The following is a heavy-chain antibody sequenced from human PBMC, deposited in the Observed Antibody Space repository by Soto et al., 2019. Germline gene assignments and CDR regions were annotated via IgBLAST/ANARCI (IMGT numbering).Heavy chain of an antibody. CDR3: ARAGRLWFGELFQMGFDY. D-gene: IGHD3-10*01. V-gene: IGHV4-59*01. J-gene: IGHJ4*02. CDR2: IYYSGST. Sequence: SETLSLTCTVSGGSLSSYYWSWIRQPPGKGLEWIGYIYYSGSTNYNPSLKSRVTISVDTSKNQFSLKLGSVTAADTAVYYCARAGRLWFGELFQMGFDYWGQGTLVTVS. CDR1: GGSLSSYY.